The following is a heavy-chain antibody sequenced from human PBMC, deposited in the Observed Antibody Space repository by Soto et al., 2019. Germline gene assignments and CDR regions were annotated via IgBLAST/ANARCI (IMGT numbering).Heavy chain of an antibody. D-gene: IGHD3-3*01. V-gene: IGHV3-30*03. Sequence: QVQLVEYGGGVVQPGGSLRLSCAASGFTFSNYGMHWVRQAPGKGLEWVAVISYDGNNRYYGDSVKGRFTISRDNSKNTVYLQMNSLRVEDTAVYYCASTWSGYYYFDSWGQGTLVTVSS. CDR2: ISYDGNNR. CDR3: ASTWSGYYYFDS. CDR1: GFTFSNYG. J-gene: IGHJ4*02.